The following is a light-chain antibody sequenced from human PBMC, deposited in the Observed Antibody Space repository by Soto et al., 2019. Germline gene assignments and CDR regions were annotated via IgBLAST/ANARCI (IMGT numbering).Light chain of an antibody. CDR3: QQYKSWPPIT. Sequence: EIMMTQSPAILSVSPGERATLSCRASQSISNNLAWYQQKPGQVPRLLIYYASTRATGVPARFSGSGSGTEFTLTISSLQSEDFALYYCQQYKSWPPITFGQGTRLEIK. CDR1: QSISNN. CDR2: YAS. J-gene: IGKJ5*01. V-gene: IGKV3-15*01.